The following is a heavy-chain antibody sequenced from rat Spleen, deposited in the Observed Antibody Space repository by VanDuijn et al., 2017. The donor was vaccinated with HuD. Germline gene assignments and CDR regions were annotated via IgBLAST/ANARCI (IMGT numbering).Heavy chain of an antibody. Sequence: QVQLMESGPGLVQPSETLSLTCTVSGFSLTNYSVHWVRQPPGKGLEWMGGIWGDGSTDYNSALKSRLSISRDTSKSQVFLKMNSLQTEDTATYYCARDRPYYYDGPGDFWGPGTMVIVSS. J-gene: IGHJ1*01. V-gene: IGHV2-45*01. CDR3: ARDRPYYYDGPGDF. D-gene: IGHD1-12*02. CDR1: GFSLTNYS. CDR2: IWGDGST.